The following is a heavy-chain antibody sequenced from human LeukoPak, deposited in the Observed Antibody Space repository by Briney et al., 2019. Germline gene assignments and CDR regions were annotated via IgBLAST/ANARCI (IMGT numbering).Heavy chain of an antibody. Sequence: SETLSLTCTVSGGSISSRSYYWGWIRQPPGKGLEWIGSIYHSGSTYYNPSLKSRVTISVDTSKNQFSLKLSSVTAADTAVYYCARVAVTTPNRFDPWGQGTLVTVSS. D-gene: IGHD3-22*01. J-gene: IGHJ5*02. CDR1: GGSISSRSYY. CDR2: IYHSGST. V-gene: IGHV4-39*07. CDR3: ARVAVTTPNRFDP.